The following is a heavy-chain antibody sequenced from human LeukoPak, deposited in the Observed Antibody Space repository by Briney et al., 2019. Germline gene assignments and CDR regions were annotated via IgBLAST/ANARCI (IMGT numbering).Heavy chain of an antibody. CDR2: IYYSGST. V-gene: IGHV4-39*07. CDR3: ARGGVYDILTGYYSLNYFDY. CDR1: GGSISSSSYY. Sequence: SETLSLTCTVSGGSISSSSYYWGWIRQPPGKGLEWIGSIYYSGSTYYNPSLKSRVTISVDTSKNQFSLKLSSVTAADTAVYYCARGGVYDILTGYYSLNYFDYWGQGTLVTVSS. J-gene: IGHJ4*02. D-gene: IGHD3-9*01.